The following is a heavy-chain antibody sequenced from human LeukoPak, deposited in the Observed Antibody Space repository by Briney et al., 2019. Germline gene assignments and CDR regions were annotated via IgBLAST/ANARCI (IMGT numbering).Heavy chain of an antibody. CDR1: GFTFSNFW. CDR2: IKQDETEK. D-gene: IGHD1-26*01. V-gene: IGHV3-7*03. CDR3: VRGAASGSYYGLGV. Sequence: PGGSLRLSCTASGFTFSNFWMGWVRQAPGKGLEWVANIKQDETEKFYLGSVKGRFTISRDNAKNSLYLQMNSLRVEDTALYYCVRGAASGSYYGLGVWGQGATVTVSS. J-gene: IGHJ6*02.